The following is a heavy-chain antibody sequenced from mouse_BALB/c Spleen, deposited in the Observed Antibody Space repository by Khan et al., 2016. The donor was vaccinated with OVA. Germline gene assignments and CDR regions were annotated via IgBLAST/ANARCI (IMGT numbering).Heavy chain of an antibody. Sequence: QVQLKESGAEVMKPGASVKISCKATGYTFSSYWIEWVKQRPGHGLEWIGEILPGSGSTNYNEKFKGKATFTAETSSNTASMQLSSLTSEDSAVYYCARTTYYFDYWGQGTTLTVAS. CDR2: ILPGSGST. CDR1: GYTFSSYW. V-gene: IGHV1-9*01. CDR3: ARTTYYFDY. J-gene: IGHJ2*01.